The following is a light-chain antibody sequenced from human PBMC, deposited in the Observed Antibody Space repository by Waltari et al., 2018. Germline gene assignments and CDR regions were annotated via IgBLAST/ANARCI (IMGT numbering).Light chain of an antibody. CDR2: GTS. CDR3: QSYDSSLSGSV. CDR1: SSNIGAGYD. Sequence: QSGLTQPPSVSGAPGQRVTISCTGSSSNIGAGYDVHWYQLLPGTAPKLLILGTSNRPSGVPDRFAGSKSGTSASLAITGLQAEDEAGYYCQSYDSSLSGSVFGGGTKLTVL. V-gene: IGLV1-40*01. J-gene: IGLJ2*01.